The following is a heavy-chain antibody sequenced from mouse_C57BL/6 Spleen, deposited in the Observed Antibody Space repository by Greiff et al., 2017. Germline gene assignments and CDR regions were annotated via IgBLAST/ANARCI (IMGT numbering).Heavy chain of an antibody. V-gene: IGHV5-6*01. D-gene: IGHD4-1*01. CDR3: ARHIKNWFFDY. CDR2: ISSGGSYT. Sequence: EVQVVESGGDLVKPGGSLKLSCAASGFTFSSYGMSWVRQTPDKRLEWVATISSGGSYTYYPDSVKGRFTISRDNAKNTLYLQMSSLKSEDTAMYYCARHIKNWFFDYWGQGTTRTVSS. CDR1: GFTFSSYG. J-gene: IGHJ2*01.